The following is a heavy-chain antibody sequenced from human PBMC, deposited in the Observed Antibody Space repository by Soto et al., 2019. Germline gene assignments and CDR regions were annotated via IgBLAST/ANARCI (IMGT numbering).Heavy chain of an antibody. Sequence: EVQLVESGGDLVQPGGSLRLSCAASGFTFDDYVMHWVRQVPGKGLEWVSGINWDSDTIAYAASVRGRFTISRDNAKNSLYLQMNSLRPEDTALYYCAKDFHTNMALMDVWGKGTTVTVSS. J-gene: IGHJ6*03. CDR3: AKDFHTNMALMDV. V-gene: IGHV3-9*01. CDR1: GFTFDDYV. D-gene: IGHD3-10*01. CDR2: INWDSDTI.